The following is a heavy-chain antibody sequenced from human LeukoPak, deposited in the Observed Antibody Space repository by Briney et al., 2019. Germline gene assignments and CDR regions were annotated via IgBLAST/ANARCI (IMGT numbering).Heavy chain of an antibody. J-gene: IGHJ6*02. CDR3: ARDFVLLTPPPPPPVGTRGYGMDV. V-gene: IGHV1-18*01. CDR2: ISAYNGNT. CDR1: GYTFTSYG. D-gene: IGHD1-26*01. Sequence: ASVKVSCKASGYTFTSYGISWVRQAPGQGLEWMGWISAYNGNTNYAQKPQGRVTMTTDTSTSTAYMELRSLRSDDTAVYYCARDFVLLTPPPPPPVGTRGYGMDVWGQGTTVTVSS.